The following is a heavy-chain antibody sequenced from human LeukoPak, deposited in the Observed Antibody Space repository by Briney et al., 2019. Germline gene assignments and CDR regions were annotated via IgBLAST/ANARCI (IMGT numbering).Heavy chain of an antibody. J-gene: IGHJ4*02. Sequence: GRSLRLSCTASGFTFSYYAMHWVRQAPGKGLEWVAFIRNDGTNKYYADSVKGRFTISRDNSKNTLYLQINSLRAEDTAVYYCAKDQSSFCSRSSCYGFHYWGQGTMVTVSS. D-gene: IGHD2-2*01. CDR2: IRNDGTNK. V-gene: IGHV3-30*02. CDR1: GFTFSYYA. CDR3: AKDQSSFCSRSSCYGFHY.